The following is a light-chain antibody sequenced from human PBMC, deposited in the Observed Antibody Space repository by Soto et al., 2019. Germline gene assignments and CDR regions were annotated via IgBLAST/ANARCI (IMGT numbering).Light chain of an antibody. CDR1: QSISSW. CDR2: DAS. CDR3: QQYNSYSRT. V-gene: IGKV1-5*01. J-gene: IGKJ1*01. Sequence: DIQMTQSRSTLSASVGDRVTITCRASQSISSWLAWYQQKPGKAPKLLIYDASSLESGAPSRFSGSGSGTEFTLTISSLQPDDFATYYCQQYNSYSRTFGQGTKVDIK.